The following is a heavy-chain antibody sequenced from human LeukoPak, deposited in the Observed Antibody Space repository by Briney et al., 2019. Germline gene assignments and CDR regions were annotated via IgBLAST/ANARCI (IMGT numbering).Heavy chain of an antibody. CDR3: VKVNYYDSSGYWNYYYGMDV. CDR2: ISGSGGST. V-gene: IGHV3-23*01. Sequence: GGSLRLSCAASGFTFSSYAMSWVRQAPGKGLEWVSAISGSGGSTYYADSVKGRFTISRDNSKNTLYLQMNSLRAEDTAVYYCVKVNYYDSSGYWNYYYGMDVWGQGTTVTVSS. CDR1: GFTFSSYA. D-gene: IGHD3-22*01. J-gene: IGHJ6*02.